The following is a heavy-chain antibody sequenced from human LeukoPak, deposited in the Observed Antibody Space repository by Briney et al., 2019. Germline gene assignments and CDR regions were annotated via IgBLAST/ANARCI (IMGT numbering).Heavy chain of an antibody. CDR2: INHSGST. Sequence: NSSETLSLTCTVSGGSISSYYWSWIRQPPGKGLEWIGEINHSGSTNYNPSLKSRVTISVDTSKNQFSLKLSSVTAADTAVYYCARHEGVLWFGEPKREGFDYWGQGTLVTVSS. J-gene: IGHJ4*02. D-gene: IGHD3-10*01. V-gene: IGHV4-34*01. CDR3: ARHEGVLWFGEPKREGFDY. CDR1: GGSISSYY.